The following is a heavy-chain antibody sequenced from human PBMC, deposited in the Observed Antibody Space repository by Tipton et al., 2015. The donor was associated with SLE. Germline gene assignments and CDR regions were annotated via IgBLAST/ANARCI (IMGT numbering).Heavy chain of an antibody. J-gene: IGHJ4*02. CDR3: AKDGRLTGTVRAYYFDS. V-gene: IGHV3-43*01. Sequence: SLRLSCAASGFTFDDYTMHWVRQVPGKGLEWVSLISWDGGSTFYAASVKGRFTISRDNRKNSLYLQMNSLRTEDAALYYCAKDGRLTGTVRAYYFDSWGQGTLVTVSS. CDR1: GFTFDDYT. D-gene: IGHD1-20*01. CDR2: ISWDGGST.